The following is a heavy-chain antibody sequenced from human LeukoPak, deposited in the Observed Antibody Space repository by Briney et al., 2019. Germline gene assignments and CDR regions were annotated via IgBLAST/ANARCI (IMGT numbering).Heavy chain of an antibody. CDR1: GFTFSSYG. Sequence: GGSLRLSCAASGFTFSSYGMHWVRQAPGKGLEWVSVIYSGGSTYYADSVKGRFTISRDNSKNTLYLQMNSLRAEDTAVYYCARASTPGYWGQGTLVTVSS. J-gene: IGHJ4*02. CDR2: IYSGGST. V-gene: IGHV3-53*01. CDR3: ARASTPGY.